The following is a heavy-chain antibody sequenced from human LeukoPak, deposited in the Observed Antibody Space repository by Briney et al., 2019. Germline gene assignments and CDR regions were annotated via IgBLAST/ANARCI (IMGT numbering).Heavy chain of an antibody. CDR3: ARRSSGTVTTGGDAFDI. J-gene: IGHJ3*02. CDR1: GYSFTSYW. CDR2: IYPGDSDT. Sequence: GESLKISCKGSGYSFTSYWIGWVRQMPGKGLEWMGIIYPGDSDTRYSPSFQGQVTISADKSISTAYLQWSSLKASDTAMYYCARRSSGTVTTGGDAFDIWGQGTMVTVSS. D-gene: IGHD4-17*01. V-gene: IGHV5-51*01.